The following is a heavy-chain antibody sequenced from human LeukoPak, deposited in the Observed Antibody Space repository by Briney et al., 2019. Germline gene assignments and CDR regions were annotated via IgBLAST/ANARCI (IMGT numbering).Heavy chain of an antibody. CDR1: GGSFSGFY. D-gene: IGHD2-21*02. J-gene: IGHJ4*02. V-gene: IGHV4-34*01. CDR2: INHSGST. Sequence: SETLSLTCAVYGGSFSGFYWSWIRQPPGKGLEWIGEINHSGSTNYNPSLKSRVTISVDTSKNQFSLKLSSVTAADTAMYYCARGLSAIVHWGQGTLVTVSS. CDR3: ARGLSAIVH.